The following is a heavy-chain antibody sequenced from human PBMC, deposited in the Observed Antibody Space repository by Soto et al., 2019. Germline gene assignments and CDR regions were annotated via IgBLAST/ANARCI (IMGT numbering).Heavy chain of an antibody. V-gene: IGHV1-69*13. CDR1: GGTFSSYA. CDR3: ANRNDYGSGSYFPFDH. J-gene: IGHJ4*02. D-gene: IGHD3-10*01. Sequence: SVKVSCKASGGTFSSYAISWVRQAPGQGLEWMGGIIPIFGTANYAQKFQGRVTITADESTSTAYMELSSLRSEDTAVYYCANRNDYGSGSYFPFDHWGQGTLVTVSS. CDR2: IIPIFGTA.